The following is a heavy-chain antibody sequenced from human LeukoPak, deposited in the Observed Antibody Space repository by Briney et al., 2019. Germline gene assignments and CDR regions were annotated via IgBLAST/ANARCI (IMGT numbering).Heavy chain of an antibody. CDR1: GGSLSSDY. V-gene: IGHV4-34*01. CDR2: INHSGST. J-gene: IGHJ4*02. Sequence: SETLSLTCIVSGGSLSSDYWSWIRQPPGKGLEWIGEINHSGSTNYNPSLKSRVTISVDTSKNQFSLKLSSVTAADTAVYYCARGKWLRLRAGFDYWGQGTLVTVYS. CDR3: ARGKWLRLRAGFDY. D-gene: IGHD5-12*01.